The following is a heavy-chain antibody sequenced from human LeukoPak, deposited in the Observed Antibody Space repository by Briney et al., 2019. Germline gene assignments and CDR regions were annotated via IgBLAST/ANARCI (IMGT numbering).Heavy chain of an antibody. CDR2: IYTSGST. CDR1: GGSISSGSYY. CDR3: ARARVIVVDNWFDP. J-gene: IGHJ5*02. Sequence: SETLSLTCTVSGGSISSGSYYWSWIRQPAGKGLEWIGHIYTSGSTNYNPSLKSRVTISVDTSKNQFSLKLSSVSAADTAVYYCARARVIVVDNWFDPWGQGTLVTVSS. V-gene: IGHV4-61*09. D-gene: IGHD3-22*01.